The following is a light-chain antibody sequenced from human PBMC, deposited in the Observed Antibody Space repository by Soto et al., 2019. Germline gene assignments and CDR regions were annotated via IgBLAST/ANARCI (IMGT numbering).Light chain of an antibody. Sequence: QSVLAQPPSSSGTPGQRFTISCSGSSSNIGSNYVYWYQQLPGTAPKLLIYRNNQRPSGVPDRFSGSKSGTSASLAISGPRSEDEGDFYCAGWDDSLSGYVFGSGTKATVL. CDR2: RNN. CDR1: SSNIGSNY. J-gene: IGLJ1*01. CDR3: AGWDDSLSGYV. V-gene: IGLV1-47*01.